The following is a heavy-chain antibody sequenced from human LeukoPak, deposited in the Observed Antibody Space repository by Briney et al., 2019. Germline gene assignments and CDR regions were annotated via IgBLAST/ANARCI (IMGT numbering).Heavy chain of an antibody. D-gene: IGHD3-16*01. J-gene: IGHJ4*02. CDR1: GGSFSGYY. V-gene: IGHV4-34*01. CDR3: ASQSYGGLRTHDY. CDR2: INHSGST. Sequence: SETLSLTCAVYGGSFSGYYWSWMRQPPGKGREWIGEINHSGSTNYNPSLKSRVTISVATSKNQFYMKLRSVDAADTDVYSCASQSYGGLRTHDYWGQGTLVTVSS.